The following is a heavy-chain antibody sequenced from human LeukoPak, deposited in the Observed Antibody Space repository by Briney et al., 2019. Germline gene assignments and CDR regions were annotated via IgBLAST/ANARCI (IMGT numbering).Heavy chain of an antibody. D-gene: IGHD3-22*01. J-gene: IGHJ4*02. Sequence: GASVKVSCKASGGTFSSYAISWVRQAPGQGLEWMGRIIPILDITNYAQKFQGRVTITADKSTSTAYMELSSLRSEDTAVYYCAIDTYHDGSGHYYERGDWGQGTLVTVSS. CDR1: GGTFSSYA. V-gene: IGHV1-69*04. CDR3: AIDTYHDGSGHYYERGD. CDR2: IIPILDIT.